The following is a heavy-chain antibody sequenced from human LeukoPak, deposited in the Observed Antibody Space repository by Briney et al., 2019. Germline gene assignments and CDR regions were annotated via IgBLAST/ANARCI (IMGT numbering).Heavy chain of an antibody. CDR2: ISGSGGST. V-gene: IGHV3-23*01. CDR3: AKKGYYYYYGMDV. Sequence: GGSLRLSCAASGFAFSSYAMSWVRQAPGKGLEWVSAISGSGGSTYYADSVKGRFTISRDNSKNTLYLQMNSLRAEDTAVYYCAKKGYYYYYGMDVRGQGTTVTVSS. CDR1: GFAFSSYA. J-gene: IGHJ6*02.